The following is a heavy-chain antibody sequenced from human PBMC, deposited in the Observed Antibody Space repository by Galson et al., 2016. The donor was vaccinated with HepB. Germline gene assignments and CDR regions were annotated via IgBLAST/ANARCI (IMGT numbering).Heavy chain of an antibody. D-gene: IGHD2-15*01. V-gene: IGHV1-69*13. Sequence: SVKVSCKASGGTFSRYAISWVRQAPGQGLEWMGGIIPVFGTTNHAQKFQGRVTITADEFTTTAYMELSSLISEDTAVYYCAEGVAGGVFDFWGQGTLVTVSS. CDR3: AEGVAGGVFDF. CDR1: GGTFSRYA. J-gene: IGHJ4*02. CDR2: IIPVFGTT.